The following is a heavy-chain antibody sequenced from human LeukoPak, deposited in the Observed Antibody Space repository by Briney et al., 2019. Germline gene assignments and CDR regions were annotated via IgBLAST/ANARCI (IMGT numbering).Heavy chain of an antibody. CDR1: GFAVSDYY. CDR3: AREQWFRWEL. D-gene: IGHD1-26*01. CDR2: ISSRDNLI. Sequence: KPGGSLRLYCAASGFAVSDYYMNWIRQAPGKGLEWVSYISSRDNLIYYADSVKGRFTISTDNAKNSVYLQLNRLRVEDTAVYYCAREQWFRWELWGQGILVTVSS. J-gene: IGHJ4*02. V-gene: IGHV3-11*01.